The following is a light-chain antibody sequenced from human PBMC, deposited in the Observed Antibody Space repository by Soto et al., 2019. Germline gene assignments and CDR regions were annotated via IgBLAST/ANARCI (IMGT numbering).Light chain of an antibody. CDR1: QNIRTS. CDR3: QQRSNWPIT. CDR2: DAS. V-gene: IGKV3-11*01. Sequence: EVVMTQSPASLSASTGERVSLSCRASQNIRTSLAWYQQRPGQAPRLLIYDASTRATGIPPRFSGSGSGTDFTLTISSLEPEDFAVYYCQQRSNWPITFGQGTRLEI. J-gene: IGKJ5*01.